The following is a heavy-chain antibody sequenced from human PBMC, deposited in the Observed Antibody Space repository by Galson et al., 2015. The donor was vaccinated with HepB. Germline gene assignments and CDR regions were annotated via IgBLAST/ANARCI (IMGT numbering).Heavy chain of an antibody. J-gene: IGHJ6*02. Sequence: SLRLSCAASGFTFSSYAMSWVRQAPGKGLEWVSAISGSGGSTYYADSVKGRFTISRDNSKNTLYLQMNSLRAEDTAVYYCAKNRATVTKGYYYGMDVWGQGTTVTVSS. CDR1: GFTFSSYA. CDR3: AKNRATVTKGYYYGMDV. CDR2: ISGSGGST. V-gene: IGHV3-23*01. D-gene: IGHD4-17*01.